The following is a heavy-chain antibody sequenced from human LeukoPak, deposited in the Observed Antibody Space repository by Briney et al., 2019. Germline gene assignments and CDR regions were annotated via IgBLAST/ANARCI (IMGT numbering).Heavy chain of an antibody. CDR1: AFTFRDYS. CDR3: ARDRIKSGSYYFDY. D-gene: IGHD1-26*01. Sequence: GGSLRLSCAASAFTFRDYSMNWVRQAPGKGLEWVSYISGRSSTIYYADSVKGRFTISRDNAKNSMYLQMNSLRAEDTAVYYCARDRIKSGSYYFDYWGQGTLVTVSS. V-gene: IGHV3-48*01. CDR2: ISGRSSTI. J-gene: IGHJ4*02.